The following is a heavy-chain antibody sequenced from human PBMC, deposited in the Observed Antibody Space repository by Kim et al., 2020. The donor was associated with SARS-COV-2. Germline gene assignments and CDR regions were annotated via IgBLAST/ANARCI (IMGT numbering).Heavy chain of an antibody. CDR2: NL. V-gene: IGHV1-3*01. CDR3: ARDLLHTGFDF. Sequence: NLNYSRNFQGRATLTWDPSANTAYMELSSLRSEDTAVYFCARDLLHTGFDFWGQGTLVTVSS. D-gene: IGHD2-8*02. J-gene: IGHJ4*02.